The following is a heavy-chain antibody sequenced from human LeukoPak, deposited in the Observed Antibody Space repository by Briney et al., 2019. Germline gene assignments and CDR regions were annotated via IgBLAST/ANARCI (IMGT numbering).Heavy chain of an antibody. CDR3: ARDGYGELHKYFDY. V-gene: IGHV4-4*07. Sequence: SETLSLTCTVSGGSISSYYWSWIRQPAGKGLEWIGRIYTSGSTNYNPSLKSRVTMSVDTSKNQFSLKLSSVTAADTAVYYCARDGYGELHKYFDYWGQGTLVTVSS. CDR1: GGSISSYY. CDR2: IYTSGST. D-gene: IGHD3-10*01. J-gene: IGHJ4*02.